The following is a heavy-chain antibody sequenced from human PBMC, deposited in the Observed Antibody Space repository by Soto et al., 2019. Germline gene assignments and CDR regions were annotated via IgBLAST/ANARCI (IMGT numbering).Heavy chain of an antibody. CDR3: ARESLRADYDSRGPPDI. D-gene: IGHD3-22*01. V-gene: IGHV1-18*04. J-gene: IGHJ3*02. CDR1: GYTFTSYG. Sequence: ASVKVSCKASGYTFTSYGISWVRQAPGQGLEWMGWISAYNGNTNYAQKLQGRVTMTTDTSTSTAYMELRSLRSDDTAVYYCARESLRADYDSRGPPDIWGQRTMVTGSS. CDR2: ISAYNGNT.